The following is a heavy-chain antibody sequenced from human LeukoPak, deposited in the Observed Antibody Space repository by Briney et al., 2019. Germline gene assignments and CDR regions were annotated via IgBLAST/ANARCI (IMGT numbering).Heavy chain of an antibody. CDR3: AKDHGTGFSFDY. Sequence: GGSLRLSCAASGFTFSSYGMHWVRQVPGKGLEWVAFIRYDGSNKYYADSVKGRFTISRDNSKNTLYLQMNSLRAEDTAVYYCAKDHGTGFSFDYWGQGTLVTVSS. V-gene: IGHV3-30*02. D-gene: IGHD3-10*01. J-gene: IGHJ4*02. CDR2: IRYDGSNK. CDR1: GFTFSSYG.